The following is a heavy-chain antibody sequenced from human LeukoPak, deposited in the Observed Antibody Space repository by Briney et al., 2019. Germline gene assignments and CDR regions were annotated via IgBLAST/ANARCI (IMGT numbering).Heavy chain of an antibody. Sequence: TASETLSLTCTVSGGSISSYYWSWIRQPPGKGLEWIGYIYYSGSTNYNPSLKSRVTISVDTSKNQFSLKLSSVTAADTAVYYCARVRRELLWFGEFLSDYWGQGTLVTVSS. CDR1: GGSISSYY. CDR2: IYYSGST. J-gene: IGHJ4*02. V-gene: IGHV4-59*01. D-gene: IGHD3-10*01. CDR3: ARVRRELLWFGEFLSDY.